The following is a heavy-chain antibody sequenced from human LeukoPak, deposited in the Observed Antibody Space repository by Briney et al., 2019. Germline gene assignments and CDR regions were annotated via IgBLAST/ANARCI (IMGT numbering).Heavy chain of an antibody. Sequence: GGSLRLSCAASGFTFNSYAMQWVRQAPGKGLEFVSVISSDGQSTYYASSVKGRFIISRDNSKNTLYLQMGSLRTEDMAMYYCAKTDCSSSSCYTVNYWGQGTPVTVSS. J-gene: IGHJ4*02. V-gene: IGHV3-64*01. D-gene: IGHD2-2*02. CDR1: GFTFNSYA. CDR2: ISSDGQST. CDR3: AKTDCSSSSCYTVNY.